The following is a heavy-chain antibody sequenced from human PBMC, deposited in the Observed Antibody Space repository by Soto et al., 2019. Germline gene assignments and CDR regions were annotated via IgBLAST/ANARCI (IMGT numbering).Heavy chain of an antibody. V-gene: IGHV3-15*01. D-gene: IGHD5-18*01. Sequence: EVQLVESGGGLVKPGGSLRLSCAASGFTFSNAWMSWVRQAPGKGLEWVGRIKSKTDGGTTDYAAPVKGRFTISRDDSKNTLYLQMNSLKTEDTAVYYCFFGGGYGYPALYYFDYWGQGTLVTVSS. CDR2: IKSKTDGGTT. CDR3: FFGGGYGYPALYYFDY. J-gene: IGHJ4*02. CDR1: GFTFSNAW.